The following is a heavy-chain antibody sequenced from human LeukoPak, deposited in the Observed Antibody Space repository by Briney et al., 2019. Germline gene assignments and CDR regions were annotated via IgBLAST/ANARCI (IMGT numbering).Heavy chain of an antibody. Sequence: ASVKVSCKASGYTFTSYGISWVRQAPGQGLEWMGWISAYNGNTNYAQKLQGRVTMTTDTSTSTAYMELRSLRSDDTAMYYCARDIRVGYCSSTSCYFLDYWGQGTLVTVSS. V-gene: IGHV1-18*01. CDR1: GYTFTSYG. J-gene: IGHJ4*02. D-gene: IGHD2-2*03. CDR3: ARDIRVGYCSSTSCYFLDY. CDR2: ISAYNGNT.